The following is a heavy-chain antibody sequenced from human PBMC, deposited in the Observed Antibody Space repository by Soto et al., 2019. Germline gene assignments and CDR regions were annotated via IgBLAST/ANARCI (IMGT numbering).Heavy chain of an antibody. J-gene: IGHJ4*02. CDR2: IYHTGII. D-gene: IGHD2-21*01. CDR1: VGSVSANSYY. CDR3: ARGISVMVAFERGAPDKYCFES. V-gene: IGHV4-61*01. Sequence: PSETLSLTCTFSVGSVSANSYYCNWIRLPPGKGLQWVGHIYHTGIIQYSPSFKSRALISLDTSKNQFSLKLRSVTAADTAVYYCARGISVMVAFERGAPDKYCFESWSLGTLVIVSS.